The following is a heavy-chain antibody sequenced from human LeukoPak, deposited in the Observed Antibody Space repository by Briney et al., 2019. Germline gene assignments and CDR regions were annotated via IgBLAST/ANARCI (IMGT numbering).Heavy chain of an antibody. D-gene: IGHD3-16*02. V-gene: IGHV1-46*01. Sequence: ASVKVSCKASGYIFTNHYMHWVRQAPGQGLEWMGLINPSGSSTLYAEKFRGRIIMTRDMSTATDYMELSSLRSEDTAVYYCGRVGDMFGGVIGPNYFDYWGQGILVTVSS. CDR2: INPSGSST. CDR3: GRVGDMFGGVIGPNYFDY. J-gene: IGHJ4*02. CDR1: GYIFTNHY.